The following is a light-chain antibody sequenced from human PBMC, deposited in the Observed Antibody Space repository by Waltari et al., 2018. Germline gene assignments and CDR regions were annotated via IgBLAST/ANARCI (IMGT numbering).Light chain of an antibody. CDR1: GSNIWAGYD. CDR3: QSYDRSLSVV. CDR2: GNN. Sequence: QSALTQPPSVSGAPGQRIPISCTGSGSNIWAGYDVHWYQQFPGTAPKLLLYGNNNRPSGVPDRFFGSKTGTSASLAITGLQADDEADYYCQSYDRSLSVVFGGGTKLTVL. J-gene: IGLJ2*01. V-gene: IGLV1-40*01.